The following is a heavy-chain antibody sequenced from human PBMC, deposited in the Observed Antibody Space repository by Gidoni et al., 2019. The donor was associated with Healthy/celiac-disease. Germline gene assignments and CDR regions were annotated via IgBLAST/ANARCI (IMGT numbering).Heavy chain of an antibody. Sequence: QVQLVESGGGLVKPGGSLRLSCAASGFPFSDYYMSWIRQAPGKGLEWVSYIMSSGSTIYYADSVKGRFTISRDNAKNSLYLQMNSLRAEDTAVYYCARSKQQLDKLYYYYYYGMDVWGQGTTVTVSS. D-gene: IGHD6-13*01. V-gene: IGHV3-11*04. CDR1: GFPFSDYY. J-gene: IGHJ6*02. CDR2: IMSSGSTI. CDR3: ARSKQQLDKLYYYYYYGMDV.